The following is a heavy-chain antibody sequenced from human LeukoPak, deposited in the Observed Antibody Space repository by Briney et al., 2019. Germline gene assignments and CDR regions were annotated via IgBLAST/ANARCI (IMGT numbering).Heavy chain of an antibody. J-gene: IGHJ6*02. CDR2: INHSGST. D-gene: IGHD3-10*01. V-gene: IGHV4-34*01. Sequence: PSETLSLTCAVYGGSFNGYHWSWIPQPPGKGLEWIGEINHSGSTNYNPSLKSRVTMSVDTSKNQFSLKLSSVTAADTAVYYCARETYGRGYYYGMDVWGQGTTVTVSS. CDR1: GGSFNGYH. CDR3: ARETYGRGYYYGMDV.